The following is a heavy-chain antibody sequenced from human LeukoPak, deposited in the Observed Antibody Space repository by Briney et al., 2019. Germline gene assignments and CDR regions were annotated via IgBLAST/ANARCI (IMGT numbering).Heavy chain of an antibody. D-gene: IGHD6-13*01. CDR2: IDYSGNT. CDR3: ARPPGIAAAWFDP. CDR1: GGSISSSSYN. V-gene: IGHV4-39*01. Sequence: SSETLSLTCTVSGGSISSSSYNWGWIRQPPGKGLEWIGSIDYSGNTYSNPSLKSRAIISVDTSKNQFSLKLSSATATDTAVYYCARPPGIAAAWFDPWGQGTLVTVSS. J-gene: IGHJ5*02.